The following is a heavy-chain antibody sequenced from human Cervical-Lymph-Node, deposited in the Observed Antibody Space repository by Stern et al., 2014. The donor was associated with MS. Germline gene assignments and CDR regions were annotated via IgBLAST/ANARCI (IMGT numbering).Heavy chain of an antibody. CDR2: ISYDGNHK. D-gene: IGHD2-8*01. Sequence: VQLVESGGAVVQPGGSLRLSCAASGFTFSSYGMHWVRQAPGKGLGWVTVISYDGNHKYYAASVKGRFTISRDNSKSTLHLQMNSVTPDDTAIYYCARDYEDTSMLFDHWGQGTLVTVSS. CDR1: GFTFSSYG. CDR3: ARDYEDTSMLFDH. J-gene: IGHJ4*02. V-gene: IGHV3-30*03.